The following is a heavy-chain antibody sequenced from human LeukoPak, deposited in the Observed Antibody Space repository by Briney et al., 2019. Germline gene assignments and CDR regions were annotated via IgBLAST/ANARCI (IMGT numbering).Heavy chain of an antibody. CDR2: IYSGGST. J-gene: IGHJ4*02. CDR3: ANHDHPRVLLFSY. Sequence: GGSLRLSCAASGFTFSSYAMSWVRQAPGKGLEWVSVIYSGGSTYYADSVKGRFTISRDNSKNTLFLQMNSLRAEGTAVYYCANHDHPRVLLFSYWGQGTLVTVSS. CDR1: GFTFSSYA. V-gene: IGHV3-23*03. D-gene: IGHD3-10*01.